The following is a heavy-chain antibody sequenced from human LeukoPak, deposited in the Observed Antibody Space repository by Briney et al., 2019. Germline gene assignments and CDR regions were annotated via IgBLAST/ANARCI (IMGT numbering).Heavy chain of an antibody. J-gene: IGHJ4*02. CDR3: ARPGNSSFDY. CDR2: RNPNSGNT. D-gene: IGHD6-6*01. Sequence: ASVKVSCKASGYTFTSYDINWVRQATGQGLEWMGWRNPNSGNTGYAQKFQGRVTMTRDTSISTAYMELRSLTSDDTAVYYCARPGNSSFDYWGQGTLVTVSS. V-gene: IGHV1-8*01. CDR1: GYTFTSYD.